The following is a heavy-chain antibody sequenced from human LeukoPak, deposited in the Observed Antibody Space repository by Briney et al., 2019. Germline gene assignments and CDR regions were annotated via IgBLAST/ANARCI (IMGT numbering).Heavy chain of an antibody. J-gene: IGHJ4*02. CDR3: ARDQLALGDY. D-gene: IGHD1-1*01. Sequence: GRSLRLSCAASGFTFSSYAMHWVRQAPGKGLEWVAVISYGGNNKYYGDSVQGRFTISRDNSKNTLYLRMNSLRPEDTAVYYCARDQLALGDYWGQGTLVTVSS. CDR1: GFTFSSYA. V-gene: IGHV3-30*04. CDR2: ISYGGNNK.